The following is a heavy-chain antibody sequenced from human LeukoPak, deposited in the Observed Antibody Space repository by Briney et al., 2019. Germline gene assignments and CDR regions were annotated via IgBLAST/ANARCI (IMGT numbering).Heavy chain of an antibody. J-gene: IGHJ4*02. D-gene: IGHD5-18*01. CDR1: GYSFTSYW. CDR2: IYPGDSDT. V-gene: IGHV5-51*01. Sequence: GESLKISCTGSGYSFTSYWIAWVRQMPGKGLEWMGIIYPGDSDTKYSPSFQGQVTISADKSISTAYLQWTSLKASDTAMYYCARRGYSYGSGPDYWGQGTLVTVSS. CDR3: ARRGYSYGSGPDY.